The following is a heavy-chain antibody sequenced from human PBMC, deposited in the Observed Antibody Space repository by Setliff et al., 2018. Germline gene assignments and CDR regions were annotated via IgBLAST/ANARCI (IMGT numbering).Heavy chain of an antibody. CDR3: ARVDFTMLQGVLGQ. V-gene: IGHV4-39*07. Sequence: TSETLSLTCTVYGASFSDYYWGWIRQPPGKGLEWLGSVYFSGYTYYNPSLSGRVTISIDTSKNQFSLRLTSVTAADTAVYYCARVDFTMLQGVLGQWGQGTLVTV. CDR1: GASFSDYY. J-gene: IGHJ1*01. CDR2: VYFSGYT. D-gene: IGHD3-10*01.